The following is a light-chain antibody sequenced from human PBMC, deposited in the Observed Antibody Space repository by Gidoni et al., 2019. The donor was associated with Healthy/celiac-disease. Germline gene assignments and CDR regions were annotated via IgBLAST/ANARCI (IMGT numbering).Light chain of an antibody. V-gene: IGKV1-39*01. CDR3: QQSYSTPIT. Sequence: IQMTQSPSSLSASIGDRVTLTCRAVQNIDNYLNWYQQKPGKAPNLLYYAASSLQSGVPSRFSGSGSGTDFSLTISSLQPEDFATYYCQQSYSTPITFGQGTRLEIK. CDR1: QNIDNY. CDR2: AAS. J-gene: IGKJ5*01.